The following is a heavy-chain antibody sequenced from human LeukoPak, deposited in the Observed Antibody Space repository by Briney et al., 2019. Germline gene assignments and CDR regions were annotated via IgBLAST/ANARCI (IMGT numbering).Heavy chain of an antibody. CDR2: ISSSSSYI. Sequence: GGSLRLSCAASGFTFGSYSMNWVRQAPGKGLEWVSSISSSSSYIYYADSVKGRFTISRDNAKNSLYLQMNSLRAEDTAVYYCARDGHFETGFDYWGQGTLVTVSS. J-gene: IGHJ4*02. V-gene: IGHV3-21*01. D-gene: IGHD3-3*02. CDR3: ARDGHFETGFDY. CDR1: GFTFGSYS.